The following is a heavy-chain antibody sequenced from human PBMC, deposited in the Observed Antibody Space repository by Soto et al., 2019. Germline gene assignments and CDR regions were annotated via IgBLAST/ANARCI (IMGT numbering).Heavy chain of an antibody. CDR2: VGWNGGKI. Sequence: VQLVESGGALVQPGRSLRLSCAASGFNLDDFTMHWVQQAPGKGLEWVSGVGWNGGKIVYADSVKGRFTVSRDNTKNCLYLEMHSLRPEDTAIYYCAKDRAVIVPSSTSYFHYYGMDVWGQGTTVTVS. J-gene: IGHJ6*02. V-gene: IGHV3-9*01. CDR3: AKDRAVIVPSSTSYFHYYGMDV. CDR1: GFNLDDFT. D-gene: IGHD3-22*01.